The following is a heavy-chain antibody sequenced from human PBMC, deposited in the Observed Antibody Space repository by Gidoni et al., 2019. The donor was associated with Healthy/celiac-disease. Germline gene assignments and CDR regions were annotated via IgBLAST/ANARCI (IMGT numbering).Heavy chain of an antibody. J-gene: IGHJ3*02. CDR2: INPGDSDT. CDR3: ARHRDGGEGAFDI. Sequence: EVQLVQSGAEVKKPGESLKISCKGSGYSFTRCWVGWVRQMPGKGLEWMGSINPGDSDTRYSPSIQGEDPISANKPNSTTHLQWSSLKASDAAMYFCARHRDGGEGAFDIWGQGTMVTVSS. CDR1: GYSFTRCW. D-gene: IGHD3-16*01. V-gene: IGHV5-51*01.